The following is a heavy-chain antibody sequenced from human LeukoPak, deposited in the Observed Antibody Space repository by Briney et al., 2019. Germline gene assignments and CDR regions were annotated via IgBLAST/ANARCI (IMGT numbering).Heavy chain of an antibody. CDR2: ITFDGSNK. D-gene: IGHD2-21*01. CDR3: AKAPVTSWRGAYCYSFDC. CDR1: GFTFSSYA. V-gene: IGHV3-30*04. Sequence: GGSLRLSCAASGFTFSSYAMHWVRQAPGKGLEWVTIITFDGSNKYYADSVKGRFTISRDNSKNTLYLQMNSLRAEDAAVYFCAKAPVTSWRGAYCYSFDCGGQGTLVTVSS. J-gene: IGHJ4*02.